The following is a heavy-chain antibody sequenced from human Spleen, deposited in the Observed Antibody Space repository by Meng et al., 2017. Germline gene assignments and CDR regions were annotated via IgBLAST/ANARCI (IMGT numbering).Heavy chain of an antibody. CDR1: GGSINIYY. J-gene: IGHJ4*02. CDR3: AAATKWELFY. D-gene: IGHD1-26*01. CDR2: IYHSGST. Sequence: SETLSLTCTVSGGSINIYYWSWIRQPPGKGLEWIGYIYHSGSTNFNPSLKSRVTISLDTSKNQFSLRLNSVTAADTAVYYCAAATKWELFYWGQGRLVTVSS. V-gene: IGHV4-59*01.